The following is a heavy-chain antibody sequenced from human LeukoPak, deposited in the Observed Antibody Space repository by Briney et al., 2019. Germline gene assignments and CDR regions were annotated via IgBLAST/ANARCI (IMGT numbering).Heavy chain of an antibody. CDR1: GGSISSYY. V-gene: IGHV4-59*01. Sequence: SDTLSLTCTVSGGSISSYYWSWIRQPPGKGLEWIGYIYYSGSTNYNPSLKSRVTISVDTSKNQFSLKLSSVTAADTAVYYCARGGINTVTNRFDYWGQGTLVTVSS. CDR3: ARGGINTVTNRFDY. D-gene: IGHD4-17*01. CDR2: IYYSGST. J-gene: IGHJ4*02.